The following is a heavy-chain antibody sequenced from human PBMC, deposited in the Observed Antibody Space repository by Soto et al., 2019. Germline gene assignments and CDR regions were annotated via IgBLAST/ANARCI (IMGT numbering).Heavy chain of an antibody. Sequence: GSLRLSCSASGFTVSSSYINWVRQAPGKGLEWVSTFYSGGKTYYADSVKGRLTISRHSSENTLYLQMNSLRSEDTAVYYCARAGQYCTTGTCYPASMGVWGEGTTVTVSS. D-gene: IGHD2-15*01. CDR2: FYSGGKT. CDR1: GFTVSSSY. J-gene: IGHJ6*04. CDR3: ARAGQYCTTGTCYPASMGV. V-gene: IGHV3-53*04.